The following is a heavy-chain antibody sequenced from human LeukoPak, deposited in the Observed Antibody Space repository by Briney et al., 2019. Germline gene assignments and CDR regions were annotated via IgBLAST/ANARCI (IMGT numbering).Heavy chain of an antibody. J-gene: IGHJ4*02. CDR3: ATLGRSSGYCLDY. CDR2: IYSGGST. Sequence: GGSLRLSCAASGFTFSSYWMQWVRQAPGKGLEWVSVIYSGGSTYYADSVKGRFTISRDNSKNTLYLQMNSLRAEDTAVYYCATLGRSSGYCLDYWGQGTLVTVSS. D-gene: IGHD3-22*01. V-gene: IGHV3-53*01. CDR1: GFTFSSYW.